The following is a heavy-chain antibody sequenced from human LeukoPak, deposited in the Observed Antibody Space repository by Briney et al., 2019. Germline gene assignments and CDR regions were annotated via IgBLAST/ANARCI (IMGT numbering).Heavy chain of an antibody. CDR3: ARDRVGGNATFDI. D-gene: IGHD4-23*01. V-gene: IGHV3-30*04. CDR2: ISYDGSNK. CDR1: GFTFSSYA. J-gene: IGHJ3*02. Sequence: PGGSLRLSCAASGFTFSSYAMHWVRQAPGKGLEWVAVISYDGSNKYYADSVKGRVTISRDNSKNTLYLQMNSLRAEDTAVYYCARDRVGGNATFDIWGQGTMVTVSS.